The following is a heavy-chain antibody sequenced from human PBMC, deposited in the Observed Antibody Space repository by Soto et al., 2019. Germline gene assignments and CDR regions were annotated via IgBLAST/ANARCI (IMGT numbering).Heavy chain of an antibody. D-gene: IGHD3-22*01. V-gene: IGHV1-8*01. CDR1: GYTFTSYD. Sequence: ASVKVSCKASGYTFTSYDINWVRQATGQGLEWMGWMNPNSGNTGYAQKFQGRVTMTRNTSISTAYMELSSLRSEDTAVYYCARDPPYYYDSSGVTGMDVQGQGTTFTVSS. CDR2: MNPNSGNT. CDR3: ARDPPYYYDSSGVTGMDV. J-gene: IGHJ6*02.